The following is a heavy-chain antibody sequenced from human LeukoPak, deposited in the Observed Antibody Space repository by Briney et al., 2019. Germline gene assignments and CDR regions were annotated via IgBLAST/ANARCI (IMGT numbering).Heavy chain of an antibody. CDR3: ARPRGSSGPPNY. V-gene: IGHV3-33*01. CDR1: GFTFSSYG. CDR2: IWYDGSNK. D-gene: IGHD6-19*01. J-gene: IGHJ4*02. Sequence: GGSLRLSCAASGFTFSSYGMHWVRQAPGKGLEWVAVIWYDGSNKYYADSVKGRFTISRDSSKNTLYLQMNSLRAEDTAVYYCARPRGSSGPPNYWGQGTLVTVSS.